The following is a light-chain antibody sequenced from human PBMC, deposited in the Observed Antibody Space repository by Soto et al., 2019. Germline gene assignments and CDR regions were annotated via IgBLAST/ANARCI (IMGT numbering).Light chain of an antibody. V-gene: IGKV3-20*01. J-gene: IGKJ1*01. CDR1: QSVSSSY. CDR3: QQYGSSPLWT. CDR2: GAS. Sequence: EIVLTQSPGTLSLSPGERATLSCRASQSVSSSYLAWYQQKPGQAPRLLIYGASNRATGIPDRFSGSGSGTDFTLTISRLEPDDFAVYYWQQYGSSPLWTFGQGTKVEIK.